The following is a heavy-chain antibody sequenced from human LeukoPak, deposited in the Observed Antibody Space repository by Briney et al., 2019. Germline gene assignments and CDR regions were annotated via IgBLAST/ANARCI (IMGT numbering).Heavy chain of an antibody. J-gene: IGHJ5*02. Sequence: ASVKVPCKVSGYTFTDYYMHWVQQAPGKGLEWMGLVDPEDGETIYAEKFQGRVTITADTSTDTAYMELSSLRSEDTAVYYCATAYRENYYGSGSYYNPWGQGTLVTVSS. CDR3: ATAYRENYYGSGSYYNP. CDR1: GYTFTDYY. V-gene: IGHV1-69-2*01. D-gene: IGHD3-10*01. CDR2: VDPEDGET.